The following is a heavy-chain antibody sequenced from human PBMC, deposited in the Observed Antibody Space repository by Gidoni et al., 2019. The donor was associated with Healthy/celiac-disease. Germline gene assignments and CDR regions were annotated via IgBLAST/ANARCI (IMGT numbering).Heavy chain of an antibody. CDR3: ARGLSDYYDSSGEDNWFDP. D-gene: IGHD3-22*01. J-gene: IGHJ5*02. V-gene: IGHV4-61*02. CDR2: IYTSGST. Sequence: QVQLQESGPGLVKPSQTLSLTCTVSGGSISSGSYYWGWIRPPAGKGLEWIGRIYTSGSTNYNPSLKSRVTISVDTSKNQFSLKLSSVTAADTAVYYCARGLSDYYDSSGEDNWFDPWGQGTLVTVSS. CDR1: GGSISSGSYY.